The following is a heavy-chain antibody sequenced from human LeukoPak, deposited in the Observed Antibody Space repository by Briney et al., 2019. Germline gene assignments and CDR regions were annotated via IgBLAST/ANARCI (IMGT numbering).Heavy chain of an antibody. CDR3: ARDTAAASFDY. CDR1: GGSISPYY. CDR2: IYHSGST. Sequence: SETLSLTCTVSGGSISPYYWSWVRQPPGKGLEWIGEIYHSGSTNYNPSLKSRVTISLDKSKNQFSLKLNSVTAADTAVYYCARDTAAASFDYWGQGTLVTVSS. V-gene: IGHV4-4*02. D-gene: IGHD6-13*01. J-gene: IGHJ4*02.